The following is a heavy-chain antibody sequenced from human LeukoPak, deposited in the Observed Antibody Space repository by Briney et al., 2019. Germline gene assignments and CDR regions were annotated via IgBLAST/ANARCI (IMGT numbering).Heavy chain of an antibody. V-gene: IGHV1-18*01. CDR1: GYTFTSYG. CDR3: ARKSSGWYSNYYYYMDV. CDR2: ISAYNGNT. Sequence: ASVKLSCKASGYTFTSYGTSWLRRAPGQGLEWMGWISAYNGNTKYAQKVQGRVTMTTDTSTSTAYMELRSLRSDDTAVYYCARKSSGWYSNYYYYMDVWGKETTVTVSS. J-gene: IGHJ6*03. D-gene: IGHD6-19*01.